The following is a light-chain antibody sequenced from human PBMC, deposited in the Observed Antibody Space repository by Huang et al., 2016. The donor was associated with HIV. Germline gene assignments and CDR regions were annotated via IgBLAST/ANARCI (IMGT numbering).Light chain of an antibody. V-gene: IGKV4-1*01. CDR3: HQYYATGT. CDR1: QSLLYSSNNKNY. CDR2: WAS. J-gene: IGKJ1*01. Sequence: DIVMTQSQDSLAVSLGARAPINCKSSQSLLYSSNNKNYLAWYQQKPGQPPKLLLYWASTREAGVPDRFSGSGSETDFTLTISSLQAEDVAVYYCHQYYATGTFGQGTKVEI.